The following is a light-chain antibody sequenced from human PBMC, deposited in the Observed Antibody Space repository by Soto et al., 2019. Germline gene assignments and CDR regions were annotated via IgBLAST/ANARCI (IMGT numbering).Light chain of an antibody. CDR2: EGS. J-gene: IGLJ2*01. V-gene: IGLV2-23*03. Sequence: QSALTQPASVSGSPGQSITISCTGTSSDVGSYNLVSWYQQHPGQAPKLMIYEGSTRPSGVSNRFSGSKSGNTASLTISGLQAEDEADYYCCSYAGSSTFVVFGGGTKHTVL. CDR1: SSDVGSYNL. CDR3: CSYAGSSTFVV.